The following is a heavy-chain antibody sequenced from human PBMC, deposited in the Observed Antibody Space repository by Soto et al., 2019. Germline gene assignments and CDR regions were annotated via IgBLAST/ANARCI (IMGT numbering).Heavy chain of an antibody. CDR3: AHRVLRTVFGLVTTTAIYFDF. CDR1: GFSLTTSGVG. CDR2: IYWDDDK. Sequence: QITLNESGPTVVRPTETLTLTCRFSGFSLTTSGVGVGWVRQSRGKAPEWLALIYWDDDKRYSESLKSRLTITKDTSKNQVVLTVANLDPTDTATYYCAHRVLRTVFGLVTTTAIYFDFWGQGTPVAVSS. J-gene: IGHJ4*02. D-gene: IGHD3-3*01. V-gene: IGHV2-5*02.